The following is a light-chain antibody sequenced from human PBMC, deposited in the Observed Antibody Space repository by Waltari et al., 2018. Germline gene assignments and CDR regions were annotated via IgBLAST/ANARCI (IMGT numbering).Light chain of an antibody. Sequence: QSVLTHPPSPSETPGQRVTISSSGSHSNPGSNNLHWYQPPPRSAPKLLIYRNNLRPSGVPDRFSASKYGTLASLVISGLRSEDEGVYYCASWDESHYVFGGGTTVTVL. CDR3: ASWDESHYV. J-gene: IGLJ1*01. CDR1: HSNPGSNN. CDR2: RNN. V-gene: IGLV1-47*01.